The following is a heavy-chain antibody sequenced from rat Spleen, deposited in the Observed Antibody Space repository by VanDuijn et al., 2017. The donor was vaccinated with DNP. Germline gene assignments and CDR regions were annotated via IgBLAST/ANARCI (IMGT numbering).Heavy chain of an antibody. D-gene: IGHD1-2*01. V-gene: IGHV5-22*01. CDR1: GFTFSDYY. Sequence: EVQLVESGGGLVQPGGSLKLSCAASGFTFSDYYMAWVRQTAKKGLEWVASISHVGGTTYYGDPVKGRFTISRDNAKSTLYLQMDSLRSEDTATYYCARLYYYSSYIDYWGQGVMVTVSS. CDR3: ARLYYYSSYIDY. CDR2: ISHVGGTT. J-gene: IGHJ2*01.